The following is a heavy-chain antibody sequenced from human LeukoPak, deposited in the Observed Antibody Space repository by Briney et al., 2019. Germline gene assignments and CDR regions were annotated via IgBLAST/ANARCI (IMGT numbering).Heavy chain of an antibody. CDR3: ASAPLLWGSGSYLDY. J-gene: IGHJ4*02. Sequence: PSETLSLTCAVSGGSISSGGYSWSWIRQPPGKGLEWIGYIYYSGSTYYNPSLKSRVTRSVDTSKNQFSLTLSSVTAADTAVYYCASAPLLWGSGSYLDYWGQGTLVTVSS. V-gene: IGHV4-30-4*07. D-gene: IGHD3-10*01. CDR2: IYYSGST. CDR1: GGSISSGGYS.